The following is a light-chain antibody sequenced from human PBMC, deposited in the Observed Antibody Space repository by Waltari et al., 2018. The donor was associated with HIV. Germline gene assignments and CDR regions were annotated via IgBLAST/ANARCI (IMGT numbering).Light chain of an antibody. J-gene: IGLJ2*01. CDR2: EVS. Sequence: PASVSGSPGQSITISCTGSSSDIGRINFVSWYQQHPGRAPKLIIYEVSNRPSGISDRFSGSKSGSTASLTLSGLPADDEADYYWCFYTTSYTMVGGGTKVTV. CDR3: CFYTTSYTM. CDR1: SSDIGRINF. V-gene: IGLV2-14*01.